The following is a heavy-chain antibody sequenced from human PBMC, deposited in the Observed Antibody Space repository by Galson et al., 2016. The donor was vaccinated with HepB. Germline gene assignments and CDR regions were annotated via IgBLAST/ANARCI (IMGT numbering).Heavy chain of an antibody. V-gene: IGHV3-33*01. D-gene: IGHD6-25*01. Sequence: SLRLSCAASEFTFSTYGMHWVRQAPGKGLEWVVLIWYDGSNKYYADSVKGRFTISRDNPKNTLYLQMNSLKVEDTAVYYCASEMHVAAAAAFDFWGRGTLVTVSS. CDR2: IWYDGSNK. CDR3: ASEMHVAAAAAFDF. CDR1: EFTFSTYG. J-gene: IGHJ4*02.